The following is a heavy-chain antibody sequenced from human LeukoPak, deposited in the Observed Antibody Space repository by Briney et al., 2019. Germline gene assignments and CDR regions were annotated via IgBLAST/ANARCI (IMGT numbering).Heavy chain of an antibody. V-gene: IGHV1-24*01. Sequence: ASVKVSCKVSGYTLTELSMHWVRQAPGKGLEWMGGFDPEDGETIYAQKFQGRVAMTEDTSTDTAYMELSSLRSEDTAVYYCATVYGDLYNWFDPWGQGTLVTVSS. CDR2: FDPEDGET. CDR1: GYTLTELS. D-gene: IGHD4-17*01. CDR3: ATVYGDLYNWFDP. J-gene: IGHJ5*02.